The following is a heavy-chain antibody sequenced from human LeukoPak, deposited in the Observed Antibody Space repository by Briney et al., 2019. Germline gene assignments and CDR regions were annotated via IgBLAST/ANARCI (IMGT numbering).Heavy chain of an antibody. J-gene: IGHJ1*01. V-gene: IGHV3-21*01. CDR1: GFTFSSYS. CDR3: ARGGYSSTLYGRYQH. Sequence: KTGGSLRLSCAASGFTFSSYSMNWVRQAPGKGLEWVSSISSSLNYIYYAHSVKGRFTISRDNAKTSLYLQMNSLRAEDTAVYYCARGGYSSTLYGRYQHWGQGTLVTVSP. CDR2: ISSSLNYI. D-gene: IGHD6-13*01.